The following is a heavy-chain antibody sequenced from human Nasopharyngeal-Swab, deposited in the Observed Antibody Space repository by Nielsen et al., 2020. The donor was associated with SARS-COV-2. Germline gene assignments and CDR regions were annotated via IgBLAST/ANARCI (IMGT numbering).Heavy chain of an antibody. CDR2: INTNTGNP. Sequence: ASVKVSCKASGYTFTSYAMNWVRQAPGQGLEWMGWINTNTGNPTYAQGFTGRFVFSLDTSVSTAYLQISSLKAEDTAVYYCARDWSPRYSSSWNFDYWGQGTLVTVSS. J-gene: IGHJ4*02. V-gene: IGHV7-4-1*02. D-gene: IGHD6-13*01. CDR1: GYTFTSYA. CDR3: ARDWSPRYSSSWNFDY.